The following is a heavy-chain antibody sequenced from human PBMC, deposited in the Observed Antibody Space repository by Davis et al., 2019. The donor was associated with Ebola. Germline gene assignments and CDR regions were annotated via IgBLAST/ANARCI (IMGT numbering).Heavy chain of an antibody. V-gene: IGHV4-34*01. CDR1: GGSFSGYY. J-gene: IGHJ4*02. CDR3: ARGPSIANFDY. D-gene: IGHD6-6*01. Sequence: MPSETLSLTCAVYGGSFSGYYWNWIRQPPGKGLEWIGEINHSGSTNYNPSLKSRVTISVDTSKNQFSLKLSSVTAADTAVYYCARGPSIANFDYWGQGTLVTVSS. CDR2: INHSGST.